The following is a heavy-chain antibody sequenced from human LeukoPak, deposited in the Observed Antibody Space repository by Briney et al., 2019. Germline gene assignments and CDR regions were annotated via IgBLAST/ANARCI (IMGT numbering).Heavy chain of an antibody. CDR1: GGSISSTSYY. V-gene: IGHV4-39*01. D-gene: IGHD6-6*01. CDR2: IYYSGNT. Sequence: SETLSLTCTVSGGSISSTSYYWGWIRQPPGKGLEWSGSIYYSGNTYYNPSLKSRVTISVDTSKNQFSLKLSSVTAADTAVYYCARQEGSSIYSSFDYWGQGTLVTVSS. CDR3: ARQEGSSIYSSFDY. J-gene: IGHJ4*02.